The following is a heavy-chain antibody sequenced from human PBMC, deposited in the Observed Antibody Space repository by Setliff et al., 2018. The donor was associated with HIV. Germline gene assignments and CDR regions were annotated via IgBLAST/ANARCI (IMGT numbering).Heavy chain of an antibody. CDR2: IYHHGTT. CDR1: GYSISSGYY. Sequence: SETLSLTCAVSGYSISSGYYWGWIRQPPGKGLEWIGNIYHHGTTYYYPSLKGRVTISLDTSNNQFSLKLNSVTAADTAVYYCARDQSDWFYWGQGTLVTVSS. J-gene: IGHJ4*02. D-gene: IGHD3-3*01. CDR3: ARDQSDWFY. V-gene: IGHV4-38-2*02.